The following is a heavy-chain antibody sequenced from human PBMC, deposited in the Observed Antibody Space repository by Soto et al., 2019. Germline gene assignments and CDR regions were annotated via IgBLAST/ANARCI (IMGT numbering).Heavy chain of an antibody. V-gene: IGHV3-30-3*01. J-gene: IGHJ3*02. CDR2: ISYDGSNK. D-gene: IGHD3-16*02. CDR3: ARENDYVWGSYRYGSAFDI. Sequence: QVQLVESGGGVVQPGRSLRLSCAASGFTFSSYAMHWVRQAPGKGLEWVAVISYDGSNKYYADSVKGRFTISRDNYKNTLYLQMNSLRAEDTAVYYCARENDYVWGSYRYGSAFDIWGQGTMVTVSS. CDR1: GFTFSSYA.